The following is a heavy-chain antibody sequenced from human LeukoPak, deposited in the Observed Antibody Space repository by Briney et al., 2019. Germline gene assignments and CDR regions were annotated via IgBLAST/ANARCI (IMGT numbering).Heavy chain of an antibody. Sequence: GGSLRLSCAASGFTFSGYYMSWVRQAPGKGLEWVSCIGSSSTYTNYADSVKGRFTISRDNSKNTLYLQMNSLRVEDTAVFYCAKVKGGVNNGFDFWGQGTLATISS. D-gene: IGHD1-14*01. V-gene: IGHV3-11*05. CDR3: AKVKGGVNNGFDF. CDR1: GFTFSGYY. J-gene: IGHJ4*02. CDR2: IGSSSTYT.